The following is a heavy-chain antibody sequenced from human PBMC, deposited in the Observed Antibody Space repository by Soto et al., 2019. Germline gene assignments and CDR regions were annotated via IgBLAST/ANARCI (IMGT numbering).Heavy chain of an antibody. J-gene: IGHJ5*02. Sequence: ASGYTYSSDAMSWVRQDPGKGLEWVSAISGSGGSTYYADSVKGRFTISRDNSKNTLYLQMNSLRAEDTAVYYCAKDRTGYSSSWGFDPWGQGTLVTVPS. CDR1: GYTYSSDA. CDR3: AKDRTGYSSSWGFDP. V-gene: IGHV3-23*01. D-gene: IGHD6-13*01. CDR2: ISGSGGST.